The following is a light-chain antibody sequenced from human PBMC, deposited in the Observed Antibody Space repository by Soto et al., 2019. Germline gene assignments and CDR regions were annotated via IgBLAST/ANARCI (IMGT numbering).Light chain of an antibody. CDR3: SSFTVLDTWV. J-gene: IGLJ3*02. CDR2: EVA. Sequence: QSALTQPASVTGSPGQSITISCTGTSSDIGGYNHVSWYRQYPGTAPKLIIYEVAIRPSGVSDRFSGSKSVNTASLTISGLQPEDEADYYCSSFTVLDTWVFGGGTKLTVL. V-gene: IGLV2-14*01. CDR1: SSDIGGYNH.